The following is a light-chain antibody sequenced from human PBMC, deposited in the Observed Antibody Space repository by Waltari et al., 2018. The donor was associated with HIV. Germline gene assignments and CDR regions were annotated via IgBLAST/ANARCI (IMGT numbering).Light chain of an antibody. Sequence: SYELNQPPSVSVSPGQTASITCSGDKLGDKYACWYQQKPGQSPVLVMYQATKRPSEIPGRFSGSNSGNTATLTISGTQAMDEADYYCQAWDSSTVVFGGGTKLTVL. CDR2: QAT. CDR3: QAWDSSTVV. J-gene: IGLJ2*01. CDR1: KLGDKY. V-gene: IGLV3-1*01.